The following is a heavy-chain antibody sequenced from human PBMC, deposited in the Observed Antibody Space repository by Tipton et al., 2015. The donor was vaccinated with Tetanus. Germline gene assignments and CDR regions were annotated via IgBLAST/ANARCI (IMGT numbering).Heavy chain of an antibody. CDR1: GGSISSGSYY. Sequence: GLVKPSVTLSLTCTVSGGSISSGSYYWSWIRQHPGKGLEWIGYIDHSGSTYYNASLKSRVAISLDTSKIQFSLTLTSVTAADTAVYYCARGYSYGYSYWYFDLWGRGTLVTVSS. J-gene: IGHJ2*01. CDR2: IDHSGST. D-gene: IGHD5-18*01. CDR3: ARGYSYGYSYWYFDL. V-gene: IGHV4-31*03.